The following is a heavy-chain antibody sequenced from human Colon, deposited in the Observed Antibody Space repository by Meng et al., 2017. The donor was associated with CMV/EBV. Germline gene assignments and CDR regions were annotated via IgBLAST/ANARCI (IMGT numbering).Heavy chain of an antibody. CDR2: IWFDGSSK. J-gene: IGHJ4*02. D-gene: IGHD2-21*02. CDR3: VKTGTAWQFDF. V-gene: IGHV3-30*02. CDR1: GFTFSNYA. Sequence: LVEAGGGVVQLGWSLGLSWGEPGFTFSNYAMHWVSPAPGKGLEWVAFIWFDGSSKDYADSVKGRFTISRDNSMNRLYLQVNSLRSEDTAVYYCVKTGTAWQFDFWGQGTLVTVSS.